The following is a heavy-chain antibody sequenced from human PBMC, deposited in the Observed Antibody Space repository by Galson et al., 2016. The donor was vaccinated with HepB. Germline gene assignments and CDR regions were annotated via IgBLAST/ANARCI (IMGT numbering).Heavy chain of an antibody. D-gene: IGHD1-14*01. V-gene: IGHV3-11*01. CDR2: IGSDGSSI. CDR1: GFNFSEYY. CDR3: ARGFREPFAPPGSALPLYGLDV. J-gene: IGHJ6*02. Sequence: SLRLSCAASGFNFSEYYMTWIRQPPGKGLEWISYIGSDGSSIYLADSVKGRFTISRDNSKKSLYLQMNDLRTEDTAVFYCARGFREPFAPPGSALPLYGLDVWGQGTTVSVSS.